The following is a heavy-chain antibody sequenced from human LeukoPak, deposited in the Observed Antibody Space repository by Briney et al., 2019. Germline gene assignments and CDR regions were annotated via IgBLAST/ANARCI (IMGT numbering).Heavy chain of an antibody. D-gene: IGHD3-3*01. J-gene: IGHJ4*02. Sequence: GASVKVSCKASGYTFTGYYIHWVRQAPGQGLEWMGWINPNNGDTKYAQNFQGRVTMTRDTSISTAYMELSRLTSDDTAVYYCARWHGYYSFDYWGQGTLVTVSS. CDR1: GYTFTGYY. CDR3: ARWHGYYSFDY. CDR2: INPNNGDT. V-gene: IGHV1-2*02.